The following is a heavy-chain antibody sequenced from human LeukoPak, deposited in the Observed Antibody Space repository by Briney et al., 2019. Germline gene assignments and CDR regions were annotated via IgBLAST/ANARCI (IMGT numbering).Heavy chain of an antibody. CDR1: GFTFSSYA. D-gene: IGHD5-12*01. V-gene: IGHV3-23*01. J-gene: IGHJ4*02. Sequence: GGSLRLSCAASGFTFSSYAMSWVRQAPGKGLEWVSAISGSGGSTYYADSVKGRFTISRDNSKNTLYLQMNNVRAEDTAVYYCAKDGAWLRFDDWGQGTLVTVSS. CDR3: AKDGAWLRFDD. CDR2: ISGSGGST.